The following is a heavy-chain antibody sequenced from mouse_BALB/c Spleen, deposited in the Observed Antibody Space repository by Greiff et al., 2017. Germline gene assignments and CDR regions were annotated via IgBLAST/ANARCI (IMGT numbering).Heavy chain of an antibody. D-gene: IGHD2-4*01. CDR3: AREDDYDGGSWFAY. V-gene: IGHV2-9*02. CDR1: GFSLTRYG. Sequence: QVQLKESGPGLVAPSQSLSITCTVSGFSLTRYGVHWVRQPPGKGLEWLGVIWAGGSTNYNSALMSRLSISKDNSKSQVFLKMNSLQTDDTAMYYCAREDDYDGGSWFAYWGQGTLVTVSA. J-gene: IGHJ3*01. CDR2: IWAGGST.